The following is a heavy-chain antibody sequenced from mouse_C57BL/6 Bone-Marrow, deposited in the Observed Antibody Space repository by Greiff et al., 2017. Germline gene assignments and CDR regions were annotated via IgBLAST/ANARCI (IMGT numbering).Heavy chain of an antibody. CDR1: GYTFTSYW. D-gene: IGHD2-1*01. CDR2: IHPKSGST. V-gene: IGHV1-64*01. J-gene: IGHJ2*01. CDR3: ADLLNY. Sequence: VQLQQPGAELVKPGASGTYSCKASGYTFTSYWMHGVNQRPVKGLEWIGMIHPKSGSTNYNEKLKSKSTLTVDKSSSTAYMQLSSLTSEDSAVYYCADLLNYWGQGTTLTVSS.